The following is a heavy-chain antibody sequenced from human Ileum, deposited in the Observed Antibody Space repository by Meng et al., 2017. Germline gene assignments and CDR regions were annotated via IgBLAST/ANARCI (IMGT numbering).Heavy chain of an antibody. CDR1: GFSFKNAW. D-gene: IGHD3-22*01. Sequence: GESLKISCAASGFSFKNAWMNWVRQAPGKGLEWVGRIKSRGNGETTEFAAPVTGRFTISRDDPKNTLYLQMNSLKTEDTAVYYCTIDDSSGYYYGPFDYWGQGTRVT. J-gene: IGHJ4*02. V-gene: IGHV3-15*01. CDR3: TIDDSSGYYYGPFDY. CDR2: IKSRGNGETT.